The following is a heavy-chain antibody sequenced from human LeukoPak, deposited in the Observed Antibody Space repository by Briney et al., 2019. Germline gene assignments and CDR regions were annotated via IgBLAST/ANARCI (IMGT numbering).Heavy chain of an antibody. J-gene: IGHJ4*02. D-gene: IGHD2-15*01. CDR1: GGSISSSSYY. CDR3: ARDSGGEIAATNFDY. V-gene: IGHV4-39*07. CDR2: IYYSGST. Sequence: SETLSLTCTVSGGSISSSSYYWGWIRQPPGKGLEWIGSIYYSGSTYYNPSLKSRVTISVDTSKNQFSLKLSSVTAADTAVYYCARDSGGEIAATNFDYWGQGTLVTVSS.